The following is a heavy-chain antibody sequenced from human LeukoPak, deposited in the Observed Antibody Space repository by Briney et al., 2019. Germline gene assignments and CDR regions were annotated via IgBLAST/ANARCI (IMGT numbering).Heavy chain of an antibody. J-gene: IGHJ6*02. Sequence: PGGSLRLSCASSGFTFSSYEMNWVRQAPGKGLEWVSYISSSGSTIYYADSVKGRFTISRDNAKNSLYLQMNSLRAEDTAVYYCARENDYYDSSGSHAPGMDVWGQGTTVTVSS. CDR2: ISSSGSTI. V-gene: IGHV3-48*03. CDR1: GFTFSSYE. CDR3: ARENDYYDSSGSHAPGMDV. D-gene: IGHD3-22*01.